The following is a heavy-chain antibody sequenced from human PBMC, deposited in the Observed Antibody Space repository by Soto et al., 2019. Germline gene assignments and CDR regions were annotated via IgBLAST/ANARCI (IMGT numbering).Heavy chain of an antibody. Sequence: GGSLRLSCAASGFTFSSYGMHWVRQAPGKGLEWVAVISYDGSNKYYADSVKGRFTISRDNSKNTLYLQMNSLRAEDTAVYYCANVHQQWLVQYFQHWGQGTLVTVSS. D-gene: IGHD6-19*01. CDR1: GFTFSSYG. V-gene: IGHV3-30*18. CDR3: ANVHQQWLVQYFQH. CDR2: ISYDGSNK. J-gene: IGHJ1*01.